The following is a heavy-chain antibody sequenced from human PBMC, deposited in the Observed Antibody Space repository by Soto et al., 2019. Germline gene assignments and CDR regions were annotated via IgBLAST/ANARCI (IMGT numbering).Heavy chain of an antibody. CDR1: GFTFSSYS. V-gene: IGHV3-21*01. J-gene: IGHJ6*02. CDR3: ARSRGDSFDYVWGSYRPDGMDV. Sequence: GGSLRLSCAASGFTFSSYSMNWVRQAPGKGLEWVSSISSSSSYIYYADSVKGRFTISRDNAKNSLYLQMNSLRAEDTAVYYCARSRGDSFDYVWGSYRPDGMDVWGQGTTVTVSS. D-gene: IGHD3-16*02. CDR2: ISSSSSYI.